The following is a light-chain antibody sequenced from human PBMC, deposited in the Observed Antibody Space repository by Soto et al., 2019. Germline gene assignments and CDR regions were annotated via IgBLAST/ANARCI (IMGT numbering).Light chain of an antibody. CDR2: DNN. V-gene: IGLV1-40*01. CDR3: QSYDSSLSGSGV. CDR1: SSNIGAGYD. Sequence: QAVVTQPPSVSGAPGQGVTISCIGSSSNIGAGYDVHWYQQLPGTAPKLLIYDNNNRPSGVPDRFSGSKSGTSASLAITGLQTEDEADYYCQSYDSSLSGSGVFGTGTKLTVL. J-gene: IGLJ1*01.